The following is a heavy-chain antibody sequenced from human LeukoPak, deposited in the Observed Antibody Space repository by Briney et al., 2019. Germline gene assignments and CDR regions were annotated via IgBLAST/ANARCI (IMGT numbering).Heavy chain of an antibody. J-gene: IGHJ4*02. D-gene: IGHD3-22*01. Sequence: SVKVSCKASGGTFSSYAISWVRQAPGQGLEWMGRIIPILGIANYAQKFQGRVTITADKSTSTAYMELSSLRSEDTAVYYCARDYYDSSGYSDYWGQGTLVTVSS. CDR2: IIPILGIA. V-gene: IGHV1-69*04. CDR3: ARDYYDSSGYSDY. CDR1: GGTFSSYA.